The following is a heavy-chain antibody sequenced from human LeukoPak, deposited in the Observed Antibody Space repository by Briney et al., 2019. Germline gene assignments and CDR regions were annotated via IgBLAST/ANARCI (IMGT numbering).Heavy chain of an antibody. J-gene: IGHJ4*02. D-gene: IGHD2-21*02. CDR1: GFTFNIYA. CDR3: ANLRLLGFDS. V-gene: IGHV3-48*04. Sequence: PGGSLRLSCAASGFTFNIYAMNWIRQAPGKGLEWLSYISSGSSTIYYADSVKGRFTISRDNAKNSLFLQMNSLRAEDTAVYYCANLRLLGFDSWGQGTLVSVSS. CDR2: ISSGSSTI.